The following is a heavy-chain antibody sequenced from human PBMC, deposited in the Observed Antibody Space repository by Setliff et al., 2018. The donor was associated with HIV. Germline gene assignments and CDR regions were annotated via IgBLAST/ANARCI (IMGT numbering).Heavy chain of an antibody. Sequence: ASLKVSCKASGYTFTSYAMHWVRQAPGQRLECMGWINAGNGNTKNSQKFQGRVTITRDTSASTAYMELSSLRSDDTAVYYCARDGSKADYGDYQGYWYFDLWGRGTLVTVSS. CDR2: INAGNGNT. D-gene: IGHD4-17*01. CDR1: GYTFTSYA. CDR3: ARDGSKADYGDYQGYWYFDL. J-gene: IGHJ2*01. V-gene: IGHV1-3*01.